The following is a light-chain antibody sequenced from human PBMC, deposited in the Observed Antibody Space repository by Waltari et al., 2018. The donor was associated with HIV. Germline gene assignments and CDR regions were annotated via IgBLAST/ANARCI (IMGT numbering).Light chain of an antibody. V-gene: IGKV1-12*01. J-gene: IGKJ4*01. CDR3: QQANSFPLS. CDR2: AAS. CDR1: QGIAGW. Sequence: DILMTQSHSSVPASVGDRGTITCRASQGIAGWLAWYQQNPGKAPKLLLYAASSLASGVPSRFSGSGSGTDFSLTISSLQPEDCAAYYCQQANSFPLSFGGGTKVEIK.